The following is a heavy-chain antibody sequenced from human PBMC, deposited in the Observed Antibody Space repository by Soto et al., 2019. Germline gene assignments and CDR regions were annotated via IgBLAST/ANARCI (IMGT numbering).Heavy chain of an antibody. CDR1: GFTFSSYA. CDR3: AKDSGRHSSSWYGNYYYYYMDV. V-gene: IGHV3-23*01. CDR2: ISGSGGST. D-gene: IGHD6-13*01. Sequence: GGSLRLSCAASGFTFSSYAMSWVRQAPGKGLEWVSAISGSGGSTYYADSVKGRFTISRDNSKNTLYLQMNSLRAEDTAVYYCAKDSGRHSSSWYGNYYYYYMDVWGKGTTVTSP. J-gene: IGHJ6*03.